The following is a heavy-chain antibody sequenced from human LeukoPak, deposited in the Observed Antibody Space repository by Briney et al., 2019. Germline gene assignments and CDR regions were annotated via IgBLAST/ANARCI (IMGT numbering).Heavy chain of an antibody. J-gene: IGHJ4*02. Sequence: GGSLRPSCAASGFTVSDNYMSWVRQAPGKGLEWVSVIYSGGSTYYADSVKGRFTISRDNSKNTLYLQMNSLRAEDTAVYYCARDFMATITDYWGQGTLVTVSS. CDR1: GFTVSDNY. CDR2: IYSGGST. D-gene: IGHD5-24*01. CDR3: ARDFMATITDY. V-gene: IGHV3-66*01.